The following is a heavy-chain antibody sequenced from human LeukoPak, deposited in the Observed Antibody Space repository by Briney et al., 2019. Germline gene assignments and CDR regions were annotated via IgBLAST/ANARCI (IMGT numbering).Heavy chain of an antibody. V-gene: IGHV4-39*01. Sequence: SETLSLTCTVSGGSITSGAYYWGWIRQPPGKGLEWIGSINYSGSTYSNPSLKCRVTISVDTSKNQFSLKLISVTAADTAVYYCARNRRSYDSSGYQNYFAYWGQGTLVIVPS. CDR3: ARNRRSYDSSGYQNYFAY. D-gene: IGHD3-22*01. CDR1: GGSITSGAYY. J-gene: IGHJ4*02. CDR2: INYSGST.